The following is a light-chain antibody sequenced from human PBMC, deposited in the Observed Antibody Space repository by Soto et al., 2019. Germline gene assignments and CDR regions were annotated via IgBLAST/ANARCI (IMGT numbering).Light chain of an antibody. CDR2: EVS. Sequence: QSALTQPPSASGPPGQSVTISCTGTSSDVGGYNYVSWYQQHPGKAPKLIIYEVSKRPSGVPDRFSGSKSGNTASLTVSGLQAEDEADYYCTSYAGTYSFFYVFGTGTKVTVL. CDR1: SSDVGGYNY. V-gene: IGLV2-8*01. J-gene: IGLJ1*01. CDR3: TSYAGTYSFFYV.